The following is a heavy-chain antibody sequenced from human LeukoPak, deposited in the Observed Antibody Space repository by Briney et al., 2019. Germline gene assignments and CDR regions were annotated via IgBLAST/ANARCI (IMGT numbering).Heavy chain of an antibody. CDR2: MNSVGSDT. CDR3: VMYTWEDISDI. D-gene: IGHD2-15*01. CDR1: GFTFSTSW. V-gene: IGHV3-74*01. Sequence: GGSLRLSCAASGFTFSTSWIYWVRHVPGKGLMWVSRMNSVGSDTAYADSVKGRFTISRDNAKNTLYLQMSRLRAEDTAVYFCVMYTWEDISDIWGQGTMVTVSS. J-gene: IGHJ3*02.